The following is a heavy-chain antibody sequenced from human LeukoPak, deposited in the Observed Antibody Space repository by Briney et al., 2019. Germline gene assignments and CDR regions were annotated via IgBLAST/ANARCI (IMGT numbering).Heavy chain of an antibody. J-gene: IGHJ4*02. CDR2: INPNTGGT. CDR3: ARLHTRATFDY. V-gene: IGHV1-2*02. D-gene: IGHD5-24*01. Sequence: ASVKVSRKASGYTFTDNYIYWVRQAPGQGLEWMGWINPNTGGTNYAQKFQGRVTMTSDTSISTAYMELSRLRSDDTAVYYCARLHTRATFDYWGQGTLVTVSS. CDR1: GYTFTDNY.